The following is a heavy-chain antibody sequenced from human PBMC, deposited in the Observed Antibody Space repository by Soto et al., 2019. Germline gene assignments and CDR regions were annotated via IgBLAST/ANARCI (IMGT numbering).Heavy chain of an antibody. CDR2: INPNSRGT. J-gene: IGHJ5*02. D-gene: IGHD3-10*01. CDR1: GYTFTGYY. Sequence: ASVKVSCKASGYTFTGYYMHWVRPAPVQGLEWMGWINPNSRGTNYAQKFQGRVTMTRETSISTAYMELSRLRSDDTAVYYCARPHRVRGVRSGNWFDPGGQGTLVTVS. CDR3: ARPHRVRGVRSGNWFDP. V-gene: IGHV1-2*02.